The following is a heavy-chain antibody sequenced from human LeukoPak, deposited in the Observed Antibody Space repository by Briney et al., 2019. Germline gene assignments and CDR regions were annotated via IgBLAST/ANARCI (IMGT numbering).Heavy chain of an antibody. CDR2: ISSTSAGTT. CDR3: ARPRIAVAGTPSDPLNY. CDR1: GFSFSSYA. Sequence: GGSLRLSCAASGFSFSSYAMSWVRQAPGKGLGWVSVISSTSAGTTFYVDSVKGRFTISRDNSKNTLYLEMNSLRAEDTAIYYCARPRIAVAGTPSDPLNYWGQGTLVTVSS. V-gene: IGHV3-23*01. D-gene: IGHD6-19*01. J-gene: IGHJ4*02.